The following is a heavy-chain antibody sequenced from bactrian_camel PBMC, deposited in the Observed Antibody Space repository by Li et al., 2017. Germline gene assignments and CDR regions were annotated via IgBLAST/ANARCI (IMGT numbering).Heavy chain of an antibody. D-gene: IGHD2*01. CDR3: AVDTIANAPPRSDYNV. CDR1: NTDTTRC. CDR2: IVDRYGLT. J-gene: IGHJ4*01. Sequence: QVQLVESGGGSVQAGGSLTLSCATNTDTTRCMGWFRQAPGKQREGVATIVDRYGLTEYVDSVKGRFTISKDNAKNTLYLQTNILKPEDTAVYFCAVDTIANAPPRSDYNVWGQGTQVTVS. V-gene: IGHV3S53*01.